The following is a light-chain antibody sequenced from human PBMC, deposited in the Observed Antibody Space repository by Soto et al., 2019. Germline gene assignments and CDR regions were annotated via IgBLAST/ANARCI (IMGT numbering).Light chain of an antibody. J-gene: IGKJ4*01. CDR1: QSVGSY. CDR2: DAS. V-gene: IGKV3-11*01. Sequence: EIVLTQSPATLSLSPGDRATLSCRASQSVGSYLAWYQQKPGQAPRLLIYDASNRATGIPARFSGSGSGTDFTLTISSLAPEDFAFYYCQQRSNLWLTFGGGTKVEI. CDR3: QQRSNLWLT.